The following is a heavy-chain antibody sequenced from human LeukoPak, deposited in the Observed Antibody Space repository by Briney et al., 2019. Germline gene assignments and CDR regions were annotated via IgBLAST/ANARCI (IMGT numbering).Heavy chain of an antibody. V-gene: IGHV4-59*12. J-gene: IGHJ5*02. CDR1: GGSISSYY. CDR3: ARSRRFLEWLLYSWFDP. CDR2: IYYSGST. Sequence: PSETLSLTCTVSGGSISSYYWSWIRQPPGKGLEWIGYIYYSGSTNYNPSLKSRVTISVDTSKNQFSLKLSSVTAADTAVYYCARSRRFLEWLLYSWFDPWGQGTLVTVSS. D-gene: IGHD3-3*01.